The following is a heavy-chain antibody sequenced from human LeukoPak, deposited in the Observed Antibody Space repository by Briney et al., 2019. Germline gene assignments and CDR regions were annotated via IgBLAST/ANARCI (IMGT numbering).Heavy chain of an antibody. Sequence: GASVKVSCKASGFTFRTSAVQWVRQARGQRLEWIGWIVVGSGNTNYAQKFQERVTISRDMSTSTAYMELSSLRSEDTAVYYCAAQVNYHDSTGWDPWGRGTLITVSS. CDR2: IVVGSGNT. CDR3: AAQVNYHDSTGWDP. V-gene: IGHV1-58*01. CDR1: GFTFRTSA. J-gene: IGHJ5*02. D-gene: IGHD3-22*01.